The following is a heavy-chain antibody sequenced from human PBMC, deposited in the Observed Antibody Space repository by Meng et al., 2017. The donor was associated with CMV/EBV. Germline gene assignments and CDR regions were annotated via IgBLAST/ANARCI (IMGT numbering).Heavy chain of an antibody. D-gene: IGHD2-15*01. CDR3: ARDSGRGYCSGGSCYNPD. J-gene: IGHJ6*02. CDR1: GFTFSSYW. V-gene: IGHV3-7*01. Sequence: GESLKISCAASGFTFSSYWMSWVRQAPGKGLEWGANIKQDGSEKYYVDSVKGRFTISRDNAKNSLYLQMNSLRAEDTAVYYCARDSGRGYCSGGSCYNPDWGQGTTVTVSS. CDR2: IKQDGSEK.